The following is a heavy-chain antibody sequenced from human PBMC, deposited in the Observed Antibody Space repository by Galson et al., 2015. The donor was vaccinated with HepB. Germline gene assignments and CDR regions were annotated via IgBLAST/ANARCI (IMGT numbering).Heavy chain of an antibody. CDR2: ISYDGSNK. J-gene: IGHJ5*02. CDR1: GFTFSNYG. Sequence: SLRLSCAASGFTFSNYGMHWVRQAPGKGLEWVALISYDGSNKYYADSVKGRFTISRDNSKNTLYLQMNSLRVEDTAVYYCAKDADPLLLWFTHLSSWGQGTLVTVSS. D-gene: IGHD3-10*01. CDR3: AKDADPLLLWFTHLSS. V-gene: IGHV3-30*18.